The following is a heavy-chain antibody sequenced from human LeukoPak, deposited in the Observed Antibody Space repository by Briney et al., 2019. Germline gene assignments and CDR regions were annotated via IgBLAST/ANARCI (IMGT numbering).Heavy chain of an antibody. Sequence: GGSLRLSCAASGFTFSSYSMNWVRQAPGKGLEWVSSISSSSSYIYYADSVKGRFTISRDNAKNSLYLQMNSLRSDDTAVYYCARDGVWQLLQWFCYWGQGTLVTVSS. J-gene: IGHJ4*02. CDR1: GFTFSSYS. D-gene: IGHD3-10*01. CDR3: ARDGVWQLLQWFCY. CDR2: ISSSSSYI. V-gene: IGHV3-21*04.